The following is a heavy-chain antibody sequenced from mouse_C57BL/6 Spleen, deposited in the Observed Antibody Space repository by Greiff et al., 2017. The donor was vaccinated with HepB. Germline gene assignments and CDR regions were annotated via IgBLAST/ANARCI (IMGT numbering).Heavy chain of an antibody. CDR3: ARGGYSWFAY. CDR2: INPYNGGT. V-gene: IGHV1-19*01. CDR1: GYTFTDYY. Sequence: EVKLQESGPVLVKPGASVKMSCKASGYTFTDYYMNWVKQSHGKSLEWIGVINPYNGGTSYNQKFKGKATLTVDKSSSTAYMELNSLTSEDSAVYYCARGGYSWFAYWGQGTLVTVSA. J-gene: IGHJ3*01. D-gene: IGHD2-3*01.